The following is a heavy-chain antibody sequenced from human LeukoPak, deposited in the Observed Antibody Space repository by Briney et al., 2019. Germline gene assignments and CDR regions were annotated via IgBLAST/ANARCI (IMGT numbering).Heavy chain of an antibody. D-gene: IGHD3-22*01. Sequence: ASVKVSCKASGYTFTNYDVNWVRPSTGQGLEWMGWMNPTSGKAGFAQRFQGRVSMTRNISISTAYMELSSLRSEDTAVYYCARDFFDGHGYTFYYYCMDVWGQGTTVTVSS. J-gene: IGHJ6*02. CDR2: MNPTSGKA. CDR1: GYTFTNYD. V-gene: IGHV1-8*01. CDR3: ARDFFDGHGYTFYYYCMDV.